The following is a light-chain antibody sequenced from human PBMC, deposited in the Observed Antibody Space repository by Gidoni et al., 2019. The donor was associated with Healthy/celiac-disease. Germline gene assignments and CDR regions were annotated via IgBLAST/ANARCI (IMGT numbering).Light chain of an antibody. CDR3: QQRSNWRT. V-gene: IGKV3-11*01. CDR1: QSVSSY. J-gene: IGKJ1*01. Sequence: DIVLTQSPATLSLSPGDRATLSCRASQSVSSYLAWYQQKPGQAPRLLIYDASNRATGIPARFRGSGSGTDFTLTISSLEPEDFAVYYCQQRSNWRTFGQGTKVEIK. CDR2: DAS.